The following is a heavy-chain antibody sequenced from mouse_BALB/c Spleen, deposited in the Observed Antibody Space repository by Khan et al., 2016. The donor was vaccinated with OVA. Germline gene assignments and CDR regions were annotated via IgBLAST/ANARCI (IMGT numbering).Heavy chain of an antibody. J-gene: IGHJ4*01. V-gene: IGHV2-5*01. CDR2: IWRGGST. CDR3: AKDLSLFAAMDC. Sequence: QVQLKQSGPGLAQPSESLSITCTVSGFSLIRYGVHWVRQSPGKGLEWLGVIWRGGSTDYNAALMSRLSITKDNSKSQLFFKMNSLQADDTAIYXCAKDLSLFAAMDCWGQGTSVTVSS. CDR1: GFSLIRYG.